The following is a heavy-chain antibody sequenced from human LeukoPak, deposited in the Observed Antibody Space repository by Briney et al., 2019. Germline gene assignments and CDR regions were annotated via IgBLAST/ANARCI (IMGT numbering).Heavy chain of an antibody. V-gene: IGHV3-21*06. Sequence: GGSLRLSCAASGFTFSTYDMDWVRQAPGKGLEWVSSISSSGSYIYYADSLKGRFAISRDNAKNSLYLQMNNLRAEDTAVYYCAREDASSLDYWGQGILVTVSS. CDR3: AREDASSLDY. CDR2: ISSSGSYI. J-gene: IGHJ4*02. CDR1: GFTFSTYD. D-gene: IGHD6-13*01.